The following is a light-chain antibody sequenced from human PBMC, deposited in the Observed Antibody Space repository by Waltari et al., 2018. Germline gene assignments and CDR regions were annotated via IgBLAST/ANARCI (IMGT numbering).Light chain of an antibody. CDR1: QSITRY. V-gene: IGKV1-39*01. CDR3: QQSYSTFLWT. Sequence: DIQKNKSSPYLSASVGDRVTITCLASQSITRYLTWYQQKPGKAPKLLIYAASSLQSGVPSRFSGSGSGTDFTLSISSLQPEDFATYYCQQSYSTFLWTFGQGTKVEIK. CDR2: AAS. J-gene: IGKJ1*01.